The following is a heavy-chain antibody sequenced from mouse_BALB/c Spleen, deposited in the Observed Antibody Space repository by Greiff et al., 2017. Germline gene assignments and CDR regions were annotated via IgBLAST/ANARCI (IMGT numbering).Heavy chain of an antibody. CDR3: ASSRYYGSSPYGCFDV. Sequence: VQLQQSGAELMKPGASVKISCKATGYTFSSYWIEWVKQRPGHGLEWIGEILPGSGSTNYNEKFKGKATFTADTSSNTAYMQLSSLTSEDSAVYYCASSRYYGSSPYGCFDVWGAGTTVTVSS. V-gene: IGHV1-9*01. D-gene: IGHD1-1*01. CDR1: GYTFSSYW. J-gene: IGHJ1*01. CDR2: ILPGSGST.